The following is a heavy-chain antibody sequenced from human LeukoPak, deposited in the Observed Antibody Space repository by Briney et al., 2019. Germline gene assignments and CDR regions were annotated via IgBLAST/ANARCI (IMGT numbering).Heavy chain of an antibody. J-gene: IGHJ4*02. Sequence: GGSLRLSCAASGFTFSSFGTSWVRQTPGKGLEWVSGISVNGGRTYYADSLKGRFTLSRDSSKNTLYLQVNSLRAEDTAVYYCARMTPMAIAFYFDYWGQGTLVTVSS. V-gene: IGHV3-23*01. D-gene: IGHD5-18*01. CDR2: ISVNGGRT. CDR1: GFTFSSFG. CDR3: ARMTPMAIAFYFDY.